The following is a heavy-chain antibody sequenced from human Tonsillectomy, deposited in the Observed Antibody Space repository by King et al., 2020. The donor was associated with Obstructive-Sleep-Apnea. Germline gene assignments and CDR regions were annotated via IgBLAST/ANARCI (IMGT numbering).Heavy chain of an antibody. D-gene: IGHD3-10*01. J-gene: IGHJ6*02. CDR3: ARAGDYYGSGSYYPDYYYGMDV. CDR2: ISYDGSNK. CDR1: GFTFSSYA. V-gene: IGHV3-30-3*01. Sequence: VQLVESGGGVVQPGRSLRLSCAASGFTFSSYAMHWVRQAPGKGLEWVAVISYDGSNKYYADSVKGRFTISRDNSKNTLYLQMNSLRAEDTAVYYCARAGDYYGSGSYYPDYYYGMDVWGHGTTVTVSS.